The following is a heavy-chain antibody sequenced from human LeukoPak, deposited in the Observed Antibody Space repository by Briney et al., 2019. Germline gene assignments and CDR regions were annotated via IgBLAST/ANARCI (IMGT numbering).Heavy chain of an antibody. CDR1: GFTFSSYS. CDR2: ISSSSSYI. V-gene: IGHV3-21*01. D-gene: IGHD3-3*01. Sequence: GGSLRLSCAASGFTFSSYSMNWVRQAPGKGLEWLSSISSSSSYIYYADSVRGRFTISRDNAKNSLYLQMNSLRAEDTAVYYCARGGLRFLEWLLYDFDYWGQGTLVTVSS. J-gene: IGHJ4*02. CDR3: ARGGLRFLEWLLYDFDY.